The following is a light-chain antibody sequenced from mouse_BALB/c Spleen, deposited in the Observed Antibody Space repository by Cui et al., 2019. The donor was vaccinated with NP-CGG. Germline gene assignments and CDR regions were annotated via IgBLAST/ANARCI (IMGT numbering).Light chain of an antibody. CDR3: ALWYSNHWV. CDR2: GTN. CDR1: TGAVTTSNY. J-gene: IGLJ1*01. Sequence: QAVVTHDSALTTSPGETVTVTCRSSTGAVTTSNYANWVQEKPDHLFTGLIGGTNNRPPGVPARFSGSLIGDKAALTITGAQIEDEATYFCALWYSNHWVFGGGTKLTVL. V-gene: IGLV1*01.